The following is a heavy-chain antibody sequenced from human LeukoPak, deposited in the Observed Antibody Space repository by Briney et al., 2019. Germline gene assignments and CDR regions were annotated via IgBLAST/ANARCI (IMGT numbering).Heavy chain of an antibody. J-gene: IGHJ4*02. Sequence: GGSLRLPCAVSGFTFASHWMKWVRQAPGRGLEWVANIKLGGSEIYYVDSVKGRFTISRDDAKNSLYLQMESLRDEDTAIYYCVRDRGDYWGQGTLVTVSS. CDR2: IKLGGSEI. CDR1: GFTFASHW. CDR3: VRDRGDY. V-gene: IGHV3-7*01.